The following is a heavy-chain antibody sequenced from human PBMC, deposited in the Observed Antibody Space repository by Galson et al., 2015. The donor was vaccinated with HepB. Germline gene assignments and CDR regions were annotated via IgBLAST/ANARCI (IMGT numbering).Heavy chain of an antibody. CDR2: ISWNSGSI. V-gene: IGHV3-9*01. D-gene: IGHD6-13*01. CDR3: AKDMSSSLDY. J-gene: IGHJ4*02. CDR1: GFTFDDYA. Sequence: SLRLSCAASGFTFDDYAMHWVRQAPGKGLEWVSGISWNSGSIGYADSVKGRFTISRDNAKNSLYLQMNSLRAEDTALYYCAKDMSSSLDYWGQGTLVTVSS.